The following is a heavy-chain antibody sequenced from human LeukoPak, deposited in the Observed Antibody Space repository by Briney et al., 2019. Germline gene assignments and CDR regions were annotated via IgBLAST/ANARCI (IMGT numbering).Heavy chain of an antibody. D-gene: IGHD3-22*01. CDR1: GFTFSSYA. V-gene: IGHV3-23*01. CDR3: AKFYDTSGRRAFDI. CDR2: ISIDGSHT. J-gene: IGHJ3*02. Sequence: GGSLRLSCAASGFTFSSYAMSWVRQAPGKGLEWVSAISIDGSHTYYADSVKGRFTISRDNSKNALYLQMNSLRAEETAVYYCAKFYDTSGRRAFDIWGQGTMVTVSS.